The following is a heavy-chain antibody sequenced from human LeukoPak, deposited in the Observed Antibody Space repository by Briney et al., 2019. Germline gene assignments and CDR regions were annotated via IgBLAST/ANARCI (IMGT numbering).Heavy chain of an antibody. CDR3: ARAIRDIVVVPVPRGNAFDI. D-gene: IGHD2-2*01. CDR1: GGSFSGYY. J-gene: IGHJ3*02. CDR2: INHSGST. Sequence: SETLSLTCAVYGGSFSGYYWSWIRQPPGKGLEWIGEINHSGSTNYNPSLKSRVTISVDTSKNQISLKLSSVTAADTAVYYCARAIRDIVVVPVPRGNAFDIWGQGTMVTVSS. V-gene: IGHV4-34*01.